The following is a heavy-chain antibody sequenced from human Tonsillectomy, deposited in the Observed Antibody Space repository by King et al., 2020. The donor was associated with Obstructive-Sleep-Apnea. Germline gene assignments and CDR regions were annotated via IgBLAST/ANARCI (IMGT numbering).Heavy chain of an antibody. Sequence: VQLVESGGGVVQPGRSLRLSCAASGFTFSSYAMHWVRQAPGKGLEWVAVISYDGSNKYYADSVKGRFTISRDNSKNTLYLQMNSLRAEDTAVYYCARVRVTAIWGAFDYWGQGTLVTASS. V-gene: IGHV3-30*04. J-gene: IGHJ4*02. CDR3: ARVRVTAIWGAFDY. CDR2: ISYDGSNK. CDR1: GFTFSSYA. D-gene: IGHD2-21*02.